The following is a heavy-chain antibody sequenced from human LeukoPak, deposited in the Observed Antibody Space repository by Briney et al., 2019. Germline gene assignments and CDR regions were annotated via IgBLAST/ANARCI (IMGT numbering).Heavy chain of an antibody. V-gene: IGHV3-23*01. CDR1: GFTFSSYA. Sequence: GGSLRLSCAASGFTFSSYAMSWVRQAPGKGLEWVSAISGSGGSTYYADSVKGRFTISRDNAKNSLFLQMNSLRAENTAVYYCAREGIDMATITYEPDLYYFDYWGQGTLVTVSS. J-gene: IGHJ4*02. D-gene: IGHD5-24*01. CDR2: ISGSGGST. CDR3: AREGIDMATITYEPDLYYFDY.